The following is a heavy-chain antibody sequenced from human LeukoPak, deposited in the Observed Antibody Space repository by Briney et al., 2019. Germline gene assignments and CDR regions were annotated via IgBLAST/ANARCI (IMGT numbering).Heavy chain of an antibody. Sequence: PGGSLRLSCAASGFTFSRSWMTWVRQAPGKGLEGVASIKEDGRDKYYVDSVKGRFTLSRDNAKNSLYLQMNSLRVEDTAVYYCADLGYNDGGQGTLVTVSS. CDR1: GFTFSRSW. CDR3: ADLGYND. CDR2: IKEDGRDK. V-gene: IGHV3-7*01. D-gene: IGHD2-15*01. J-gene: IGHJ4*02.